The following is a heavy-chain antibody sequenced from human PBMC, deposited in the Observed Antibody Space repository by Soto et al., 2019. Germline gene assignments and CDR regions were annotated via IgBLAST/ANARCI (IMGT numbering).Heavy chain of an antibody. J-gene: IGHJ4*02. Sequence: ASVKVPCKASGYTFTSYGISWVRQAPGQGLEWMGWISAYNGNTNYAQKLQGRVTMTTDTSTSTAYMELRSLRSDDTAVYYCARGLPRVVGAAPYYFDFWGQGAVVTVSS. CDR1: GYTFTSYG. D-gene: IGHD2-15*01. V-gene: IGHV1-18*01. CDR3: ARGLPRVVGAAPYYFDF. CDR2: ISAYNGNT.